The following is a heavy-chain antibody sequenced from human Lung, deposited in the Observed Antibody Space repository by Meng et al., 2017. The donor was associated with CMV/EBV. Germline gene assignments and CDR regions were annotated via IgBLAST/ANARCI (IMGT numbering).Heavy chain of an antibody. V-gene: IGHV4-4*02. J-gene: IGHJ1*01. CDR1: GDSITNHNW. Sequence: SGPALAKPSKMLSLPCAFSGDSITNHNWWAWVRQPPGKGMEWIGEIPHRGSSAYNPSLKSRVSMSIDKSKNQFSLKLTSVTAADTAVYHCLRRSGGSVWGQGTLVTVSS. CDR2: IPHRGSS. CDR3: LRRSGGSV. D-gene: IGHD3-10*01.